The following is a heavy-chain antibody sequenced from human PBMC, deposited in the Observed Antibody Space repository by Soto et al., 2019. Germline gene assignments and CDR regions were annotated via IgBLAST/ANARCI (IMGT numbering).Heavy chain of an antibody. CDR2: ISYDGSNK. CDR1: GFTFSSYA. D-gene: IGHD3-3*01. CDR3: AREELRFLEWSAFDY. Sequence: GGSLRLSCAASGFTFSSYAMHWVRQAPGKGLEWVAVISYDGSNKYYADSVKGRFTISRDNSKNTLYLQMNSLRAEDTAGYYCAREELRFLEWSAFDYWGQGTLVTVSS. V-gene: IGHV3-30-3*01. J-gene: IGHJ4*02.